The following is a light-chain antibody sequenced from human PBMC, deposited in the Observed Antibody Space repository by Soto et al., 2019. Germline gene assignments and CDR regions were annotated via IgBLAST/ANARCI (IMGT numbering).Light chain of an antibody. CDR2: DVT. CDR3: ISYASINTYV. Sequence: QSALTQPASVSGSPGQSITISCTGTSSDVGGYDYVSWYQQHPGKAPKLMIYDVTNRPSGVSNRFSGSKSGNTASLTTSGLQAEDEADYYCISYASINTYVFGTGTKLTVL. V-gene: IGLV2-14*01. J-gene: IGLJ1*01. CDR1: SSDVGGYDY.